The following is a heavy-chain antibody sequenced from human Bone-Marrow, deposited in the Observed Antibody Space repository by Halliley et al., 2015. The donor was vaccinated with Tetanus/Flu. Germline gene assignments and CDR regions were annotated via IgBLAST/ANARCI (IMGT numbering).Heavy chain of an antibody. J-gene: IGHJ5*02. D-gene: IGHD2-2*01. CDR1: GGSLSSTGYY. Sequence: LRLSCTASGGSLSSTGYYWGWIRQPPGKGLEWIGSMYYSESSYYNPSLKSRVTISVDTSKNQFSLRLTSVTAADTAVYYCARLENIVVEEGWFDPWGQGTLVTVSS. V-gene: IGHV4-39*01. CDR3: ARLENIVVEEGWFDP. CDR2: MYYSESS.